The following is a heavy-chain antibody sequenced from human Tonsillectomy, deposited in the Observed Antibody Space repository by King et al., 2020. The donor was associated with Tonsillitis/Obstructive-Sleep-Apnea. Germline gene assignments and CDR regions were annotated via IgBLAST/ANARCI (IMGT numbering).Heavy chain of an antibody. D-gene: IGHD4-17*01. CDR1: GGSISSSNW. CDR3: ASCGLTVTRYYHYLYMDV. J-gene: IGHJ6*03. CDR2: IYHTGST. V-gene: IGHV4-4*02. Sequence: QLQESGPGLVKPSGTLSLTCAVSGGSISSSNWWSWVRQPPGKGLEWIGEIYHTGSTNHNPSLKSRVAISVNELKNQFSLKLSSVTAADPAVYYCASCGLTVTRYYHYLYMDVWGKGTTVTVSS.